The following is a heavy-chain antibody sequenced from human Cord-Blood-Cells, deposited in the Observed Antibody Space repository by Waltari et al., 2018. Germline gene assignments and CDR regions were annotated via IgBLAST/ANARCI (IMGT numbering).Heavy chain of an antibody. CDR2: SYPGDTDT. J-gene: IGHJ4*02. CDR1: GDSFTSYW. D-gene: IGHD6-6*01. Sequence: EVQLVQSGAEVKKPGESLKISCKGSGDSFTSYWIGWVRPMPGKGLEWMVISYPGDTDTRYSPSFQGQVTISADKSISTAYLQWSSLKASDTAMDYCARIDSSSSAGYFDYWGQGTLVTVSS. V-gene: IGHV5-51*01. CDR3: ARIDSSSSAGYFDY.